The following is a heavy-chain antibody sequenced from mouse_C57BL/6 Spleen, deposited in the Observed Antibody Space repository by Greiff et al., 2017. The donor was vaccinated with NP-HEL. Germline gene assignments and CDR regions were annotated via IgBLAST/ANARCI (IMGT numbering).Heavy chain of an antibody. CDR3: ARPGTGRGFAY. V-gene: IGHV5-17*01. J-gene: IGHJ3*01. D-gene: IGHD4-1*01. Sequence: EVHLVESGGGLVKPGGSLKLSCAASGFTFSDYGMHWVRQAPEKGLEWVAYISSGSSTIYYADTVKGRFTISRDNAKNTLFLQMTSLRSEDTAMYYCARPGTGRGFAYWGQGTLVTVSA. CDR2: ISSGSSTI. CDR1: GFTFSDYG.